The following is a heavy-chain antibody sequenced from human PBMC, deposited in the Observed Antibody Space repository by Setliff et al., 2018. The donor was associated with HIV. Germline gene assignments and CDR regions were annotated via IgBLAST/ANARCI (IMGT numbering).Heavy chain of an antibody. CDR1: GDSISSSSYY. Sequence: SETLSLTCTVSGDSISSSSYYWGWIRQPPGKGLEWIGCIYYSGSTNYNPSLKSRVTISVDTSKNQFSLKLNSVTAADTAVYYCARGAYIGLDYWGQGTLVTVSS. J-gene: IGHJ4*01. V-gene: IGHV4-39*07. CDR2: IYYSGST. CDR3: ARGAYIGLDY. D-gene: IGHD4-4*01.